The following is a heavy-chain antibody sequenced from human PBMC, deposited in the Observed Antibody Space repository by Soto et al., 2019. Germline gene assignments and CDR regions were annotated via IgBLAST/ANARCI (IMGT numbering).Heavy chain of an antibody. CDR1: GVTFSSYA. D-gene: IGHD3-3*01. V-gene: IGHV1-69*13. Sequence: SVKVSGKASGVTFSSYAISWVRQAPGQGLEWMGGIIPIFGTANYAQKFQGRVTITADESTSTAYMELSSLRSEDTAVYYCARAPPLRFLEWPHYFDYWGQGTLVTVSS. J-gene: IGHJ4*02. CDR2: IIPIFGTA. CDR3: ARAPPLRFLEWPHYFDY.